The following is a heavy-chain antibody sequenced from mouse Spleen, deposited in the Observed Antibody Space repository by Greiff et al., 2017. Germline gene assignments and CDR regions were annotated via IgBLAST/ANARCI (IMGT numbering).Heavy chain of an antibody. CDR3: ARQDGYRSPFSY. CDR1: GFTFSSYA. CDR2: ISSGGSYT. Sequence: EVKLVESGGGLVKPGGSLKLSCAASGFTFSSYAMSWVRQTPAKRLEWVATISSGGSYTYYPDSVKGRFTISRDNAKNTLYLQMSSLRSEDTAMYYCARQDGYRSPFSYWGQGTLVTVSA. D-gene: IGHD2-3*01. J-gene: IGHJ3*01. V-gene: IGHV5-9-3*01.